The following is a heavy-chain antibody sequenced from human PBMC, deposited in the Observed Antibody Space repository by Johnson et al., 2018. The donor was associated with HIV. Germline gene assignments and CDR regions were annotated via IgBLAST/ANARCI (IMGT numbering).Heavy chain of an antibody. Sequence: VQLVESGGGLVQPGGSLRLSCEASGFTFDEYDMSWVRQAPGKGPEWVAAISFDGNLKKYADSVKGRFTISRDNAKNSLYLQMNSLRAEDTALYYCARDSGEMGALRIAFDIWGQGTMVTVSS. V-gene: IGHV3-20*04. CDR1: GFTFDEYD. CDR2: ISFDGNLK. D-gene: IGHD1-26*01. CDR3: ARDSGEMGALRIAFDI. J-gene: IGHJ3*02.